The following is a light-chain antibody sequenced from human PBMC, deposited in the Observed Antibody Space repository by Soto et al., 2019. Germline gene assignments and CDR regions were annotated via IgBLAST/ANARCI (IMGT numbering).Light chain of an antibody. J-gene: IGKJ1*01. Sequence: ETVLTHSPGTLSLSPGERATLSSSASQSVRSRYLAWYQQKPGQAPRLLTSGASSRATGIPDRFSGSGSGTDFTLTVSRLEPEDFALYYCQQYGNSPWTFGQGTKVDIK. CDR3: QQYGNSPWT. CDR1: QSVRSRY. CDR2: GAS. V-gene: IGKV3-20*01.